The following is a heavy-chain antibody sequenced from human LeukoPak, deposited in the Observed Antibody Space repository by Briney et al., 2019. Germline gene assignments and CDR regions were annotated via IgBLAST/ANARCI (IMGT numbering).Heavy chain of an antibody. Sequence: ASVKVSCKASGYTFTSYDINWVRQATGQGVEWMGWMNPNSGNTGYAQKFQGRVTMTRNTSISTAYMELSSLRSEDTAVYYCATLIVVTNAFDIWGQGTMVTVSS. CDR3: ATLIVVTNAFDI. V-gene: IGHV1-8*01. J-gene: IGHJ3*02. D-gene: IGHD3-22*01. CDR2: MNPNSGNT. CDR1: GYTFTSYD.